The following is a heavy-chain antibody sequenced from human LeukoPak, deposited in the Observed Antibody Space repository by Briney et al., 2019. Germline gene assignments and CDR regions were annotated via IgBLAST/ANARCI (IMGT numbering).Heavy chain of an antibody. CDR1: GFTFSSYA. CDR3: ARAAAGTDAIDY. Sequence: PGRSLRLSCAASGFTFSSYAMHWVRQAPGKGLEWVAVISYDGSNKYYADSVKGRFTISRDNSKNTLYLQMNSLRAGDTAVYYCARAAAGTDAIDYWGQGTLVTVSS. CDR2: ISYDGSNK. D-gene: IGHD6-13*01. J-gene: IGHJ4*02. V-gene: IGHV3-30-3*01.